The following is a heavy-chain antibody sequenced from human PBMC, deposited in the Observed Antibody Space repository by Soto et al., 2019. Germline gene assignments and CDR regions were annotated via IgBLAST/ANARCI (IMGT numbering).Heavy chain of an antibody. V-gene: IGHV4-34*01. D-gene: IGHD5-12*01. J-gene: IGHJ4*02. Sequence: QVQLQQWGAGLLKPSETLSLTCAVYGGSFSGYYWSWIRQPPGKGLEWIGEINHSGSTNYNPSLKSRDTISVETSKNQFSLKLSSVTAADTAVYYCASGGATDYWGQGTLVTVSS. CDR2: INHSGST. CDR3: ASGGATDY. CDR1: GGSFSGYY.